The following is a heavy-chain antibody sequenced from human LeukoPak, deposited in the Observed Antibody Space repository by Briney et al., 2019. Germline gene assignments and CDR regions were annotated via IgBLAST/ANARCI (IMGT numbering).Heavy chain of an antibody. J-gene: IGHJ6*02. Sequence: PSETLSLTCAVSGGSISSGGYSWSWIRQPPGKGLEWIGYIYHSGSTYYNPSLKSRVTISVDRSKNQFSLKLSSVTAADTAVYYCARVRGMTTVTLYYYYGMDVWGQGTTVTVSS. CDR3: ARVRGMTTVTLYYYYGMDV. V-gene: IGHV4-30-2*01. CDR2: IYHSGST. D-gene: IGHD4-17*01. CDR1: GGSISSGGYS.